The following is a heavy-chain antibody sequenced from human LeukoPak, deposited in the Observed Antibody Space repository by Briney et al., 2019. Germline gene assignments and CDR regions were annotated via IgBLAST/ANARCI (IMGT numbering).Heavy chain of an antibody. Sequence: PGGSLRLSCTASVFTFSSYAMSCVRQAPGKGLEYVSAISDSGGSTYYADSVKGRFTISRDNSKNTLYLQMSSLRAEDTAVYFCVRGYSFGPYGMDVWGQGTTVTVSS. CDR3: VRGYSFGPYGMDV. J-gene: IGHJ6*02. CDR2: ISDSGGST. V-gene: IGHV3-64D*09. CDR1: VFTFSSYA. D-gene: IGHD2-15*01.